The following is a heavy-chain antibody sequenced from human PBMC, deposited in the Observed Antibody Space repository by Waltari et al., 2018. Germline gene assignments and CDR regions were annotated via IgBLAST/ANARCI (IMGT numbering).Heavy chain of an antibody. V-gene: IGHV1-46*01. D-gene: IGHD2-15*01. J-gene: IGHJ4*02. CDR3: ARAYCSGGSCHEAQHFDY. Sequence: QVQLVQSGAEVKKPGASVKVSCKASGYTFTSYYMHWVRQAPGQGLEWMGITNPSGGSTSYAQKFQGRVTMTRDTSTSTVYMELSSLRSEDTAVYYCARAYCSGGSCHEAQHFDYWGQGTLVTVSS. CDR1: GYTFTSYY. CDR2: TNPSGGST.